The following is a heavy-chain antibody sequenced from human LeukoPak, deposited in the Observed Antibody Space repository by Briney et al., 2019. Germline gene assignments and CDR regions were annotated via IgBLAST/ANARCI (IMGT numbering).Heavy chain of an antibody. D-gene: IGHD2-15*01. V-gene: IGHV3-7*01. CDR2: IKQDGSEK. Sequence: GGSLRLSCAASGFTFSNYWMSWVRRAPGEGLECVAHIKQDGSEKYYVDSVKGRFSISRDNSKNTLYLQMNSLRAEDTAVYYCAKGWQNYYYYYYMDVWGKGTTVTVSS. CDR1: GFTFSNYW. CDR3: AKGWQNYYYYYYMDV. J-gene: IGHJ6*03.